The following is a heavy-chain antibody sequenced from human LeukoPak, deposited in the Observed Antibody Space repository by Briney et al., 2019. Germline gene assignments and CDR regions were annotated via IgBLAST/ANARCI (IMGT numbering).Heavy chain of an antibody. D-gene: IGHD3-3*01. CDR1: GGSISTSNYY. J-gene: IGHJ3*02. Sequence: PSETLSLTCTVSGGSISTSNYYWGWIRQPPGKGLEWIGNIFYSGSTYYSPSLRSRVTISLDTSRNQFSLKLSSVTAADTAVYYCARIGFTYYDFWNFNPKGAFDIWGQGTMVTVSS. V-gene: IGHV4-39*07. CDR2: IFYSGST. CDR3: ARIGFTYYDFWNFNPKGAFDI.